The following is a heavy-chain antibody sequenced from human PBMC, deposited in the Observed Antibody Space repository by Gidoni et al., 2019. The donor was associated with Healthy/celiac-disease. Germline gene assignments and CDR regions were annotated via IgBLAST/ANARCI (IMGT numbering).Heavy chain of an antibody. Sequence: QVQLQESGPGLVKPSETLSLTCTVSGGSISSYSWSWIRQPPGKGLEWIGYIYYSGSTNYNPSLKSRVTISVDTSKNQFSLKLSSVTAADTAVYYCAREAEYYYDSSGYPPRAFDIWGQGTMVTVSS. J-gene: IGHJ3*02. CDR1: GGSISSYS. V-gene: IGHV4-59*01. CDR3: AREAEYYYDSSGYPPRAFDI. CDR2: IYYSGST. D-gene: IGHD3-22*01.